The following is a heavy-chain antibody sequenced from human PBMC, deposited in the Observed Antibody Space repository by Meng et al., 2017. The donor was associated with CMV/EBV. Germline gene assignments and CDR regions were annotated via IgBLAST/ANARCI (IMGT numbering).Heavy chain of an antibody. CDR3: SRGSRRLPKFNWVDP. CDR1: GGAFSGFY. J-gene: IGHJ5*02. Sequence: QVQQGQCVAGGLKPPETLSFTCGVYGGAFSGFYWSWMRQPPGQGREWIGEINHSRSNNSNPSLKNRVTISIATTKNQFSLKLSSVTAADTAVDYCSRGSRRLPKFNWVDPWGQGTLVTVSS. CDR2: INHSRSN. V-gene: IGHV4-34*01.